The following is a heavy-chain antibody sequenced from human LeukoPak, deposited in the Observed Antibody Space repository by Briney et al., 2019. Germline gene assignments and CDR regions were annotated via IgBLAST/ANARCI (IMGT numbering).Heavy chain of an antibody. J-gene: IGHJ3*02. CDR2: IYTSGST. V-gene: IGHV4-61*02. Sequence: SETLSPTCTVSGVSISSGSYDWSWIRQPAGKGLEWIVRIYTSGSTNYNPSLKSRFTISVATSKNQFSLKLSSVTAADTDVYYCARDVPTFNCGGDCSAFDIWGQGTMVTVSS. CDR3: ARDVPTFNCGGDCSAFDI. CDR1: GVSISSGSYD. D-gene: IGHD2-21*02.